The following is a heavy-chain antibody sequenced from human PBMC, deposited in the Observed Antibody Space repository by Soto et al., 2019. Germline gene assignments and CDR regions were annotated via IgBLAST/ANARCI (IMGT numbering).Heavy chain of an antibody. J-gene: IGHJ2*01. Sequence: GGSLRLSXAVSGFSVSNTHMAWVRQAPGKGLEWVSLMYYGGSTYFTDSVEGRFTISRDNSKNTVYLQMHSLRAEDTAQYYCARAPGGSNWIYWYFDLWGRGTLVTVS. CDR3: ARAPGGSNWIYWYFDL. CDR2: MYYGGST. D-gene: IGHD1-26*01. V-gene: IGHV3-53*01. CDR1: GFSVSNTH.